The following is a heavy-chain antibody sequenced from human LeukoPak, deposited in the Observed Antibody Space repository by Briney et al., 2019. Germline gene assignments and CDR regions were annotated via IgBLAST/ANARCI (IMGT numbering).Heavy chain of an antibody. D-gene: IGHD4-11*01. CDR2: INPNSGGT. J-gene: IGHJ4*02. Sequence: ASVKVSCKASGYTFTNYNLNWVRQAPGQGLEWMGWINPNSGGTNYAQKFQGRVTMTRDTSISTAYMELSRLRSGDTAVYYCARANEGPYSNYPFDYWGQGTLVTVSS. V-gene: IGHV1-2*02. CDR1: GYTFTNYN. CDR3: ARANEGPYSNYPFDY.